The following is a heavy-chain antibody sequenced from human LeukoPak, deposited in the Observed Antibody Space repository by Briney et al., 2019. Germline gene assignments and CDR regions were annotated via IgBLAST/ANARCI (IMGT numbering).Heavy chain of an antibody. Sequence: ASVKVSCKASGGTFSSYAISWVRQAPGQGLEWVGGIIPIFGTANYAQKFQGRVTIAADESTSTAYMELSSLRSEDTAVYYCARDRVGAANLDAFDIWGQGTMVTVSS. CDR1: GGTFSSYA. CDR3: ARDRVGAANLDAFDI. D-gene: IGHD2-15*01. J-gene: IGHJ3*02. V-gene: IGHV1-69*01. CDR2: IIPIFGTA.